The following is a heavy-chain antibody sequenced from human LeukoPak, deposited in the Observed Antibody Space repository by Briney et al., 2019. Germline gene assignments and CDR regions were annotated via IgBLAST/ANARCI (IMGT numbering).Heavy chain of an antibody. CDR2: ISYDGSNK. CDR1: RFTFNYYG. D-gene: IGHD6-13*01. V-gene: IGHV3-30*03. J-gene: IGHJ4*02. Sequence: PGGSLRLSCAASRFTFNYYGFHWVRQAPGKGLEWVTDISYDGSNKYYADSVKGRFTISRDNSKNTLYLQMNSLRDDDTAVYYCVRGVGVSRFNYLDSWGQGTLVIVSS. CDR3: VRGVGVSRFNYLDS.